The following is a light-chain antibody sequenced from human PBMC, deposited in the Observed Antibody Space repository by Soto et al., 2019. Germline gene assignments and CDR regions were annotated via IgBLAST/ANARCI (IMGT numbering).Light chain of an antibody. J-gene: IGLJ1*01. Sequence: QSALTQPASVSGSPGQSITISCTGTSSDVGGYNYVSWYQQHPGIAPKLLIYGVTNRPSGISTRFSGSKSGNTASLTISGLQAEEETDYHCSSYTRASTLLYLFRTGTKVTVL. CDR2: GVT. CDR1: SSDVGGYNY. V-gene: IGLV2-14*01. CDR3: SSYTRASTLLYL.